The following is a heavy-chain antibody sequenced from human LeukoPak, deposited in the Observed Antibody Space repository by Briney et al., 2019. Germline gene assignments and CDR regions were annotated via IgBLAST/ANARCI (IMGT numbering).Heavy chain of an antibody. D-gene: IGHD3-22*01. CDR2: ISYDGSNK. J-gene: IGHJ4*02. V-gene: IGHV3-30*18. Sequence: GRSLRLSCAASGFTFSSYGMHWVCQAPGKGLEWVAVISYDGSNKYYADSVKGRFTISRDNSKNTLYLQMNSLRAEDTAVYYCAKLSDSSGADYWGQGTLVTVSS. CDR3: AKLSDSSGADY. CDR1: GFTFSSYG.